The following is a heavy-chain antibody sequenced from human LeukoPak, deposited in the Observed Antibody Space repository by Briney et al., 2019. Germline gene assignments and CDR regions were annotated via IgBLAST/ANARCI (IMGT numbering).Heavy chain of an antibody. J-gene: IGHJ4*02. CDR2: MNHRGST. Sequence: EXLSLTCAVYGGSFSGYYWSRIRQPQGKGLEWIGEMNHRGSTNYYPSLKSRVPISVNPSKNQFSLKLSSVTAADTAVYYCARRPNVGSDYWGQGTLVTLSS. CDR3: ARRPNVGSDY. V-gene: IGHV4-34*01. D-gene: IGHD1-26*01. CDR1: GGSFSGYY.